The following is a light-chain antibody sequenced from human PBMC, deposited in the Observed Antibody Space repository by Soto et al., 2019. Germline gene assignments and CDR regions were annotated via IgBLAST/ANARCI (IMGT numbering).Light chain of an antibody. Sequence: QSALTQPASLSGSPGQSITISCTGTGRDLGDYYYVSWYQQRPGQAPRLLIYEVTNRPSGISDRFSGSKSGSTASLTISGLQAEDEADYYCSSYASGPIFLFGGGTKLTVL. CDR3: SSYASGPIFL. CDR2: EVT. CDR1: GRDLGDYYY. J-gene: IGLJ3*02. V-gene: IGLV2-14*01.